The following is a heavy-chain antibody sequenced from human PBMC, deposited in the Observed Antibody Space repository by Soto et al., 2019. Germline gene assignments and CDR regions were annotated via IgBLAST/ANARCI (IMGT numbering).Heavy chain of an antibody. CDR2: IYWDDDK. CDR3: AHRPVVVGAYYFDY. V-gene: IGHV2-5*02. D-gene: IGHD2-21*01. CDR1: GFSLTTSGAA. Sequence: QITLKESGPTLVKPTQTLTLTCMFSGFSLTTSGAAVAWIRQSPGKALEWLALIYWDDDKRYNPSLKSRLTITKDTSQNQLVLTMTNMDPVDTGAYYCAHRPVVVGAYYFDYWGQGTLVTVSS. J-gene: IGHJ4*02.